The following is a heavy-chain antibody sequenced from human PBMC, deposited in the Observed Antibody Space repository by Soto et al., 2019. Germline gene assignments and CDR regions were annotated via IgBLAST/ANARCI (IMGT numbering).Heavy chain of an antibody. J-gene: IGHJ5*01. D-gene: IGHD3-10*01. CDR2: MNPNSGNT. V-gene: IGHV1-8*02. CDR1: GYTFNNYD. CDR3: TRAYGAETFDF. Sequence: ASVKVSCKASGYTFNNYDIHWVRQAPGHGLEWMGWMNPNSGNTGYAQNFRGRVTMTQNTAIGTAYMELSSLRSDDTATYYCTRAYGAETFDFWGQGTRVTSPQ.